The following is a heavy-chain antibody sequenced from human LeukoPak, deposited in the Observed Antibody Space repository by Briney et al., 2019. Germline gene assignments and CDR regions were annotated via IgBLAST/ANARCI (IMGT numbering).Heavy chain of an antibody. D-gene: IGHD3-9*01. CDR1: GFTFSSYE. CDR2: ISSSGSTI. Sequence: GGSLRLSCAASGFTFSSYEMNWVRQAPGKGLEWVSYISSSGSTIYYADSVKGRFTISRDNAKNSLYLQMNSLRAEDTAVYYCARDSYDILTGYYNYYYGMDVWGKGTTVTVSS. CDR3: ARDSYDILTGYYNYYYGMDV. V-gene: IGHV3-48*03. J-gene: IGHJ6*04.